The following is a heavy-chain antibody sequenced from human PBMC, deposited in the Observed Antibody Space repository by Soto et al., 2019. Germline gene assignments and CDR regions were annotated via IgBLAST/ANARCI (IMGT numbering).Heavy chain of an antibody. Sequence: ASVKVSCKASGGTFSSYAISWVRQAPGQGLEWMGGIIPIFGTANYAQKFQGRVTITADESTSTAYMELSGLRSEDTAVYYCARKAAASSSPRYGMDVWGQGTTVTVSS. V-gene: IGHV1-69*13. CDR1: GGTFSSYA. CDR3: ARKAAASSSPRYGMDV. J-gene: IGHJ6*02. CDR2: IIPIFGTA. D-gene: IGHD6-6*01.